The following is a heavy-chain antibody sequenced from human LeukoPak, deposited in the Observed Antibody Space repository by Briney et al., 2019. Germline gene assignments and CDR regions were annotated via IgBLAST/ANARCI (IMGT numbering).Heavy chain of an antibody. Sequence: ASVKVSCKASGYTFTGYYMHWVRQAPGQGLEWMGGFDPEDGETIYAQKFQGRVTMTEDTSTDTAYMELSSLRSEDTAVYYCATLSGSYYENDYYFDYWGQGTLVTVPS. D-gene: IGHD1-26*01. CDR2: FDPEDGET. CDR1: GYTFTGYY. J-gene: IGHJ4*02. CDR3: ATLSGSYYENDYYFDY. V-gene: IGHV1-24*01.